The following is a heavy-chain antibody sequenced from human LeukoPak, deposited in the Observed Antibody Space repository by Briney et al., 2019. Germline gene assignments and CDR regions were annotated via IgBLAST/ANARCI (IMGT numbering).Heavy chain of an antibody. CDR3: ARAISAMVADN. CDR2: IRYDGGNK. D-gene: IGHD5-18*01. J-gene: IGHJ4*02. CDR1: GFTFSTYG. Sequence: GGSLGLSCAASGFTFSTYGMHWVRQAPGKGLEWVAVIRYDGGNKNYGDSVKGRFTISRDNSKNTLYLQMNSLRAEDTAVYYCARAISAMVADNWGQGTLVTVSS. V-gene: IGHV3-33*01.